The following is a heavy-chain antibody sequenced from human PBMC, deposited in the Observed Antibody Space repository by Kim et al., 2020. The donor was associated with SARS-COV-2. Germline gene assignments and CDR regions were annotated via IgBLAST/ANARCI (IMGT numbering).Heavy chain of an antibody. CDR3: ARGYNWNYRVDY. J-gene: IGHJ4*02. CDR2: INAGNGNT. V-gene: IGHV1-3*01. Sequence: ASVKVSCKASGYTFTSYAMHWVRQAPGQRLEWMGWINAGNGNTKYSQKFQGRVTITRDTSANTAYMELSSLRSEDTAVYYCARGYNWNYRVDYWGQGTLVTVSS. D-gene: IGHD1-7*01. CDR1: GYTFTSYA.